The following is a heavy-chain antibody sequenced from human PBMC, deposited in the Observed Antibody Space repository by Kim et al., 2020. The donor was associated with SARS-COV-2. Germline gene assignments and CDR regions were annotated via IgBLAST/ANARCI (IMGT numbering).Heavy chain of an antibody. CDR3: ARKAGIAVAGNYYFDY. Sequence: SETLSLTCAVSGGSISSSNWWSWVRQPPGKGLEWIGEIYHSGSTNYNPSLKSRVTISVDKSKNQFSLKLSSVTAADTAVYYCARKAGIAVAGNYYFDYWGQGTLVTVSS. V-gene: IGHV4-4*02. CDR2: IYHSGST. D-gene: IGHD6-19*01. J-gene: IGHJ4*02. CDR1: GGSISSSNW.